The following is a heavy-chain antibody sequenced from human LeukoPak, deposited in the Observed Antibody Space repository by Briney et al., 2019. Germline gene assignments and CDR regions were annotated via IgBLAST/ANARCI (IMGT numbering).Heavy chain of an antibody. D-gene: IGHD5-12*01. J-gene: IGHJ4*02. CDR1: GGSFSGYY. CDR3: ARVESSGYSFFDY. CDR2: INHSGST. V-gene: IGHV4-34*01. Sequence: SETLSLTCAVYGGSFSGYYWSWIRQPPGKGLEWIGGINHSGSTNYNPSLKSRVTISVDTSKNQFSLKLSSVTAADTAVYYCARVESSGYSFFDYWGQGTLVTVSS.